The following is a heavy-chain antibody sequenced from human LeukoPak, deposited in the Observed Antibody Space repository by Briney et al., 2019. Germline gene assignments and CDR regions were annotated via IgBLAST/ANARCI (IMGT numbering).Heavy chain of an antibody. CDR3: ANFGSGSYVGGFDY. J-gene: IGHJ4*02. CDR1: GFTFSSYA. D-gene: IGHD3-10*01. Sequence: GGSLRLSCAASGFTFSSYAMSWVRQAPGKGLQWVSAISGSGGSTYYADSVKGRFTISRDNSKNTLYLQMNSLRAEDTAVYYCANFGSGSYVGGFDYWGQGTLVTVSS. V-gene: IGHV3-23*01. CDR2: ISGSGGST.